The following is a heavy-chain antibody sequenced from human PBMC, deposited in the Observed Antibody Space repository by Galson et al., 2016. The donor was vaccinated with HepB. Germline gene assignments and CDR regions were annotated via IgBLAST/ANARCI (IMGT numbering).Heavy chain of an antibody. Sequence: SLRLSCAASGFTFRNFGIHWVRQAPGKGLEWVAVVSFDGIKTLYVGSVSGRLTISRDNSKNTAHLQMNYLRPDDTAVYYCVKDLGVGTTTTDAFDIRGQGTMVAVSS. J-gene: IGHJ3*02. CDR1: GFTFRNFG. V-gene: IGHV3-30*18. CDR2: VSFDGIKT. D-gene: IGHD1-26*01. CDR3: VKDLGVGTTTTDAFDI.